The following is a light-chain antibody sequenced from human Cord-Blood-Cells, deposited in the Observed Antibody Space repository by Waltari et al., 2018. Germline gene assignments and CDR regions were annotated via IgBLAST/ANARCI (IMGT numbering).Light chain of an antibody. CDR3: SSYAGSNNWV. CDR2: EVS. Sequence: QSALTQPPSASGSPGQSVTISCTGTSSDVGGYHYVPWYQQHPGKAPTLMIYEVSKRPSGVPDRFSGSKSGNTASLTVSGLQAEDEADYYCSSYAGSNNWVFGGGPKLTVL. V-gene: IGLV2-8*01. CDR1: SSDVGGYHY. J-gene: IGLJ3*02.